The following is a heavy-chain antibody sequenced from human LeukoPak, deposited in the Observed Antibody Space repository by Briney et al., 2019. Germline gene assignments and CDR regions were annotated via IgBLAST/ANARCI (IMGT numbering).Heavy chain of an antibody. V-gene: IGHV3-48*02. CDR3: ASSGSYRFDY. D-gene: IGHD1-26*01. J-gene: IGHJ4*02. CDR1: GFTFRSYS. Sequence: GGSLRLSCAASGFTFRSYSMNWVRQAPGKGLEWVSHITASGTAMFYADSVKGRFTISRDNAKNSLYLQMNSLRDEDTAVYYCASSGSYRFDYWGQGTLVTVSS. CDR2: ITASGTAM.